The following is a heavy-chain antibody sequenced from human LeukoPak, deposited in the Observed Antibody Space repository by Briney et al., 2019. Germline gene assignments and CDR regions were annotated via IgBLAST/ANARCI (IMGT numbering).Heavy chain of an antibody. V-gene: IGHV3-23*01. Sequence: AGGSLRLSCAASGFTFSRYAMSWVRQAPGKGLEWVSAISGSGGSTYYADSVKGRFTISRDNSKNTLYLQINSLRAEDTAVYYCANDIAVAGTSFDYWGQGTLVTVSS. J-gene: IGHJ4*02. CDR2: ISGSGGST. CDR1: GFTFSRYA. D-gene: IGHD6-19*01. CDR3: ANDIAVAGTSFDY.